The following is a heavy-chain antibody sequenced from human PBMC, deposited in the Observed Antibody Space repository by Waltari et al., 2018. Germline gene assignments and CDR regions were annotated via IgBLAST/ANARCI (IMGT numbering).Heavy chain of an antibody. CDR1: GGSISSSSYY. Sequence: QLQLQESGPGLVKPSETLSLTCTVSGGSISSSSYYWGWIRQPPGKGLEWIGSIYYSGSTYYNPSLKSRVTISVDTSKNQFSLKLSSVTAADTAVYYCARDSTSTGARGLPSYYYYGMDVWGQGTTVTVSS. CDR2: IYYSGST. V-gene: IGHV4-39*07. CDR3: ARDSTSTGARGLPSYYYYGMDV. J-gene: IGHJ6*02. D-gene: IGHD2-2*01.